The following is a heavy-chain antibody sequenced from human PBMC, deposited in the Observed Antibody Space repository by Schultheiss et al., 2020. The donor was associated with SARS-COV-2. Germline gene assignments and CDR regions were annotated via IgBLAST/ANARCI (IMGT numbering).Heavy chain of an antibody. J-gene: IGHJ4*02. CDR2: ISSSGSAI. Sequence: GGSLRLSCVASGFIFSSYEMNWVRQAPGRGLEWVSYISSSGSAIYYADSVKGRFTISRDNSKNTLYLQMNSLRAEDTAVYYCAKDLYQWLGPGDYWGQGTLVTVSS. D-gene: IGHD6-19*01. CDR1: GFIFSSYE. CDR3: AKDLYQWLGPGDY. V-gene: IGHV3-48*03.